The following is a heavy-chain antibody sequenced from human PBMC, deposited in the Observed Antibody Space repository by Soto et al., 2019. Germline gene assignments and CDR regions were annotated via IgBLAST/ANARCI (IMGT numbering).Heavy chain of an antibody. CDR3: ARRRNYYDSSGYYTFDY. Sequence: SVKVSCKASGGSFSSYAISWVRQAPGLGLEWMGGIIPIFGTANYAQKFQGRVTITADESTSTAYMEPSSLRSEDTAVYYCARRRNYYDSSGYYTFDYWGKGTLVTVSS. CDR1: GGSFSSYA. D-gene: IGHD3-22*01. CDR2: IIPIFGTA. V-gene: IGHV1-69*13. J-gene: IGHJ4*02.